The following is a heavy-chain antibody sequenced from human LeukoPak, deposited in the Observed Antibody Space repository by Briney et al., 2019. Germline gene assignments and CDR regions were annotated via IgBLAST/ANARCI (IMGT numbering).Heavy chain of an antibody. D-gene: IGHD3-9*01. CDR1: GFTFSSFA. V-gene: IGHV3-23*01. Sequence: GGSLRLSCAASGFTFSSFAMSWVRQAPGKGLEWVSRMSSSSGRTDYADSVKGRFTISRDNSKNTLFLQMNSLRGEDTAVYYCAKQRGALRENWFFDHWGQGTLVTVSA. CDR2: MSSSSGRT. J-gene: IGHJ4*02. CDR3: AKQRGALRENWFFDH.